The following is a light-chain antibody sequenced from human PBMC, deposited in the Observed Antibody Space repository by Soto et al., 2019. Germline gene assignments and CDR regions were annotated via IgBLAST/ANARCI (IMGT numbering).Light chain of an antibody. V-gene: IGKV3-15*01. CDR2: DAS. Sequence: EIVLTQSPATVSLSPGERATLSCRASQSIGTYLAWYQQKPGLAPRLLFYDASKRATGIPARFSGSGSGTEFTLTISSLQSEDFAVYYCQQYNNGWTFGQGTKVDI. CDR1: QSIGTY. CDR3: QQYNNGWT. J-gene: IGKJ1*01.